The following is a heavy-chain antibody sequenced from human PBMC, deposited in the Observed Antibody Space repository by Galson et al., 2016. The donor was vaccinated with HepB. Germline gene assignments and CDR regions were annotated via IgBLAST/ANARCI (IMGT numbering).Heavy chain of an antibody. Sequence: QPARKQPEWIGRIYANGNANYESSLKSRVSISVGTANNQFSLNVWPVSAADTAVYYCARGEAGVGVPGRNWFDVWGRGLLVTVSS. V-gene: IGHV4-61*02. D-gene: IGHD3-3*01. J-gene: IGHJ5*02. CDR3: ARGEAGVGVPGRNWFDV. CDR2: IYANGNA.